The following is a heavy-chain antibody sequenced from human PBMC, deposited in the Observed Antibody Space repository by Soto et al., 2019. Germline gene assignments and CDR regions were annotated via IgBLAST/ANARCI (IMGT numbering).Heavy chain of an antibody. CDR2: ISSSGSTI. Sequence: GSLRLSCAASGFTFSSYEMNWVRQAPGKGLEWVSYISSSGSTIYYADSVKGRFTISRDNAKNSLYLQMNSLRAEDTAVYYCATLWFGEFTGPSDAFDIWGQGTMVTVSS. D-gene: IGHD3-10*01. CDR1: GFTFSSYE. J-gene: IGHJ3*02. CDR3: ATLWFGEFTGPSDAFDI. V-gene: IGHV3-48*03.